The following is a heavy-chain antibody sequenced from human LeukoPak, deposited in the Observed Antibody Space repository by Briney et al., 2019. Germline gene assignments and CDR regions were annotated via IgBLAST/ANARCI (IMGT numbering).Heavy chain of an antibody. D-gene: IGHD6-19*01. CDR3: ARQRGSGRLDY. V-gene: IGHV3-7*01. Sequence: PGGSLRLSCAASRFTLSNYWTSWVRQAPGKGLEWVANIKQDGSETYYVDSVKGRFTISRDNAKNSLSLQMNSLRAEDTAVYYCARQRGSGRLDYWGQGTLVTVSS. CDR1: RFTLSNYW. J-gene: IGHJ4*02. CDR2: IKQDGSET.